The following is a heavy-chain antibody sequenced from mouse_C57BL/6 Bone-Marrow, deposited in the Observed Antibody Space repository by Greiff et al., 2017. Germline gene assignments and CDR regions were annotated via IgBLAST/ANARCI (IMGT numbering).Heavy chain of an antibody. CDR1: GFNIKNTY. Sequence: VHVKQSVAELVRPGASVKLSCTASGFNIKNTYMHWVKQRPEQGLEWIGRIDPANGNTKYAPKFQGKATITADTSSNTAYLQLSSLTSEDTAIYYCARGGYGSSYDWYFDVWGTGTTVTVSS. J-gene: IGHJ1*03. CDR3: ARGGYGSSYDWYFDV. CDR2: IDPANGNT. D-gene: IGHD1-1*01. V-gene: IGHV14-3*01.